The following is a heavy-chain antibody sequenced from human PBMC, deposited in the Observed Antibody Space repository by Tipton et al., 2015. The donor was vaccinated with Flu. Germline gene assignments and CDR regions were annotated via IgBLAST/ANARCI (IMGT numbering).Heavy chain of an antibody. CDR2: IFHSGNT. CDR3: ARRDYSNYVSEPKNWFDP. D-gene: IGHD4-11*01. CDR1: GGSVSSYF. V-gene: IGHV4-59*08. Sequence: TLSLTCTVSGGSVSSYFWHWIRQPPGKGLEWIGNIFHSGNTYHNPSLKSRVTISIDTSKNQFSLKLSSVTAGDTAVYYCARRDYSNYVSEPKNWFDPWGQGALVTVSS. J-gene: IGHJ5*02.